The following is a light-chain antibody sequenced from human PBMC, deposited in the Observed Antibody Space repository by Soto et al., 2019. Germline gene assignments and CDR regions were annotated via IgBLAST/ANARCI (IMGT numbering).Light chain of an antibody. Sequence: DIQMTQSPSSASASVGDRVTITCRASERINTYLAWYQQKPGKAPKLLIYDASSLESGVPSRFSGSGSGTEFTLTISSLQPDDFATYYCQHYNSYSEAFGQGTKVDIK. CDR2: DAS. CDR3: QHYNSYSEA. V-gene: IGKV1-5*01. J-gene: IGKJ1*01. CDR1: ERINTY.